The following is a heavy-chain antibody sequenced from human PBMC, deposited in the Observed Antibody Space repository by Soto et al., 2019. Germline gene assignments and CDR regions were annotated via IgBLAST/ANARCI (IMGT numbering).Heavy chain of an antibody. J-gene: IGHJ5*02. Sequence: ASVKVSCKASGYTFTGYYMHWVRQAPGQGLEWMGWINPNSGGTNYAQKFQGRVTMTRDTSISTAYMELSRLRSDDTAVYYCARSGIAAAGLNWFDPWGQGTLVTVS. V-gene: IGHV1-2*02. D-gene: IGHD6-13*01. CDR1: GYTFTGYY. CDR2: INPNSGGT. CDR3: ARSGIAAAGLNWFDP.